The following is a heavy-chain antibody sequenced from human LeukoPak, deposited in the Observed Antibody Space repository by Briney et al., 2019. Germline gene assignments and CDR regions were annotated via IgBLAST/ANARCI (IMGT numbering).Heavy chain of an antibody. CDR3: ARFPLTYATA. J-gene: IGHJ5*02. D-gene: IGHD2-2*01. Sequence: GSLRLSCAASGFTFSDYWMHWVRQTPGKGLEWVSRINADGGATYADSVLGRFTLSRDYAQNRVYLQMNSLRDEDTAVYFCARFPLTYATAWGQGTLVTVSS. V-gene: IGHV3-74*03. CDR2: INADGGAT. CDR1: GFTFSDYW.